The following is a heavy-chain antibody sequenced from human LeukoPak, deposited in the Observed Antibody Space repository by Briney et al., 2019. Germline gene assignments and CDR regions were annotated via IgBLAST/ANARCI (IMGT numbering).Heavy chain of an antibody. V-gene: IGHV3-7*03. Sequence: QPGGSLRLSCAGSGFTFSDFWMTWVRQTPGKGLEWVANIKEDGTEKNLVDSVKGRFTISRDNSKNTLYLQMNSLRAEDTAVYYCAKGLRIAVAGTLYDYWGQGTLVTVSS. CDR3: AKGLRIAVAGTLYDY. CDR1: GFTFSDFW. CDR2: IKEDGTEK. D-gene: IGHD6-19*01. J-gene: IGHJ4*02.